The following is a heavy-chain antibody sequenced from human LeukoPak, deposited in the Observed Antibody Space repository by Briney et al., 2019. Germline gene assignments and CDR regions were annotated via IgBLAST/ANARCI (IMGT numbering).Heavy chain of an antibody. D-gene: IGHD4-17*01. V-gene: IGHV3-21*01. J-gene: IGHJ3*02. CDR3: ARDLCDYSCDAFDI. CDR1: GFTFSSYS. Sequence: PGGSLRLPCAASGFTFSSYSMNWVRQAPGKGLEWVSSISSSSSYIYYADSVKGRFTISRDNAKNSLYLQMNSLRAEDTAVYYCARDLCDYSCDAFDIWGQGTMVTVSS. CDR2: ISSSSSYI.